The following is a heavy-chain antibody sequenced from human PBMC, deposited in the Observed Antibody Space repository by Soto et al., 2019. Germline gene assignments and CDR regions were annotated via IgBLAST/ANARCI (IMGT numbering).Heavy chain of an antibody. CDR2: INQSGST. J-gene: IGHJ6*03. V-gene: IGHV4-34*01. Sequence: SATLSLTCAFYGLSFSGYHWSLIRQPPGKGLEWIGEINQSGSTNYNPSLKSPATIPVDTSKNQLSLKLRSVTAADTAVYYCARVGRFRSNRRHYYFYMDVWGKGPTVTVS. D-gene: IGHD3-10*01. CDR1: GLSFSGYH. CDR3: ARVGRFRSNRRHYYFYMDV.